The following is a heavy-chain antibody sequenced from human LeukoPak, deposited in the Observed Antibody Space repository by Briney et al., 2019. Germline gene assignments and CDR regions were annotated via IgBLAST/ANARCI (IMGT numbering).Heavy chain of an antibody. D-gene: IGHD3-22*01. J-gene: IGHJ4*02. CDR3: ASEDYDSSGYLDY. CDR1: GFTFSSYS. Sequence: GGSLRLSCAASGFTFSSYSMNWVRQAPGKGLEWVSSISSSSSYIYYADSVKGRFTISRDNAKNSLYQQMNSPRAEDTAVYYCASEDYDSSGYLDYWAREPWSPSPQ. V-gene: IGHV3-21*01. CDR2: ISSSSSYI.